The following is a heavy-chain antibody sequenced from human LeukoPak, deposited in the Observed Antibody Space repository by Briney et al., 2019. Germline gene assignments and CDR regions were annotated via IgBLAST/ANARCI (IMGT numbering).Heavy chain of an antibody. D-gene: IGHD3-3*01. CDR1: GYTFTSYY. V-gene: IGHV1-46*01. CDR3: ARPFGVVIGPDYYYMDV. Sequence: AASVKVSCKASGYTFTSYYMHWVRQAPGQGLEWMGIINPSGGSTSYAQKLQGRVTITTDESTSTAYMELSSLRSEDTAVYYCARPFGVVIGPDYYYMDVWGKGTTVTVSS. CDR2: INPSGGST. J-gene: IGHJ6*03.